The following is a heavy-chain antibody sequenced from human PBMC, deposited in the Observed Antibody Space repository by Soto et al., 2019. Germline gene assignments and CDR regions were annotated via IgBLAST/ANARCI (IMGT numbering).Heavy chain of an antibody. CDR3: AIMRYFDWLLPDYYYYMDV. J-gene: IGHJ6*03. CDR1: GGSISSGGYY. Sequence: KTSETLSLTCTVSGGSISSGGYYWSWIRQHPGKGLEWIGYIYYSGSTYYNPSLKSRVTISVDTSKNQFSLKLSSVTAADTAVYYCAIMRYFDWLLPDYYYYMDVWGKGTTVTVSS. D-gene: IGHD3-9*01. V-gene: IGHV4-31*03. CDR2: IYYSGST.